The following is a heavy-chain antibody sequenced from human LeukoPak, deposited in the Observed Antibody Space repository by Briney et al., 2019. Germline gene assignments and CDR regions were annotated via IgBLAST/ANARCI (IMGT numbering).Heavy chain of an antibody. Sequence: GSLRLSCAASGFTFSTYEMNWVRQAPGKGLEWVSYISSSGSMIYYADSVKGRFAVSRDNAKNSLYLQMNSLTVEDTAVYYCAREVADCGGDCLAPWGQGILVTVSS. CDR3: AREVADCGGDCLAP. V-gene: IGHV3-48*03. CDR2: ISSSGSMI. J-gene: IGHJ5*02. D-gene: IGHD2-21*02. CDR1: GFTFSTYE.